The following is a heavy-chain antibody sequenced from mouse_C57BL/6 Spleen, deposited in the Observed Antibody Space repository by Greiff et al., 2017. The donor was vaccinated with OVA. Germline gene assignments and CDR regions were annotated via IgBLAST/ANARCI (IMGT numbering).Heavy chain of an antibody. Sequence: EVNVVESEGGLVQPGSSMKLSCTASGFTFSDYYMAWVRQVPEKGLEWVANINYDGSSTYYLASLKSRFIISRDNAKNILYLQMSSLKSEDTATYYCARNDYVPFDYWGQGTTLTVSS. V-gene: IGHV5-16*01. CDR2: INYDGSST. CDR1: GFTFSDYY. J-gene: IGHJ2*01. D-gene: IGHD2-4*01. CDR3: ARNDYVPFDY.